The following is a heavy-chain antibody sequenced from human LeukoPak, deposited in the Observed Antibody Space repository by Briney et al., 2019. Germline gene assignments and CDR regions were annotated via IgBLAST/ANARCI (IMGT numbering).Heavy chain of an antibody. J-gene: IGHJ5*02. V-gene: IGHV4-28*01. CDR1: GYSISSSNW. CDR3: ARSPGYSSSWEYNWFDP. D-gene: IGHD6-13*01. CDR2: IYYSGST. Sequence: KSSETLSLTCAGSGYSISSSNWWGWIRQPPGKGLEWIGSIYYSGSTYYNPSLKSRVTMSVDTSKNQFSLKLSSVTAVDTAVYYCARSPGYSSSWEYNWFDPWGQGTLVTVSS.